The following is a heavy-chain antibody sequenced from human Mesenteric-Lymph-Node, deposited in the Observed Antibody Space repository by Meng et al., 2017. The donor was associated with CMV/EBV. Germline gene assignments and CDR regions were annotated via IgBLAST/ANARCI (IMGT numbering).Heavy chain of an antibody. CDR2: ISSSSSYI. CDR1: GFTFSNAW. J-gene: IGHJ4*02. D-gene: IGHD3-3*01. V-gene: IGHV3-21*01. Sequence: GESLKISCAASGFTFSNAWMSWVRQAPGKGLEWVSSISSSSSYIYYADSVKGRFTISRDNSKNTLYLQMNSLRAEDTAVYYCARDGLDYDFWSGYYGVFDYWGQGTLVTVSS. CDR3: ARDGLDYDFWSGYYGVFDY.